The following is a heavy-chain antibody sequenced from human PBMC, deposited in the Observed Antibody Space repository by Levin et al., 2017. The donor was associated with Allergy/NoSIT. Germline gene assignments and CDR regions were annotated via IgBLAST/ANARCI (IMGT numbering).Heavy chain of an antibody. CDR2: INPSSGDT. J-gene: IGHJ4*02. D-gene: IGHD4-11*01. V-gene: IGHV1-2*02. CDR1: GYTFTGYF. CDR3: ARGMNTITTGGY. Sequence: ASVKVSCKASGYTFTGYFMHWVRQAPGQGLEWMGWINPSSGDTHYAQDFQGRVTITRDTSINTAYMELSRLTSDDTAVYYCARGMNTITTGGYWGQGTLVTVSS.